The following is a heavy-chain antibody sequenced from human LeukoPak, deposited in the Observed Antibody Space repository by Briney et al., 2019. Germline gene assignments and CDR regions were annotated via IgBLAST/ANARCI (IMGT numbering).Heavy chain of an antibody. CDR3: AGHVTPPYNYYGAY. V-gene: IGHV4-39*01. J-gene: IGHJ4*02. CDR1: GDSLSTPQYY. D-gene: IGHD5-24*01. Sequence: SETLSLTCTVSGDSLSTPQYYWGWIRQPPGRGLEWIGSVYYGGSLFYNPSLKSRVTLSVDTSKNQFSLKLSSVTAADTAVYYCAGHVTPPYNYYGAYWGRGTLVTVSS. CDR2: VYYGGSL.